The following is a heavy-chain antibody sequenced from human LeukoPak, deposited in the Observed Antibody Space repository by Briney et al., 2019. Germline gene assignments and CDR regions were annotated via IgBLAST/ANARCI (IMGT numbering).Heavy chain of an antibody. V-gene: IGHV3-9*01. J-gene: IGHJ4*02. D-gene: IGHD3-10*01. Sequence: GGSLRLSCAASGFTFDDYAMHWVRQAPGKGLEWVSGISWNSGSIGYADSVKGRFTISRDNAKNSLYLQMNSLRAEDTALYYCAKDRVTLLATPEFDYWGQGTLVTVSS. CDR3: AKDRVTLLATPEFDY. CDR2: ISWNSGSI. CDR1: GFTFDDYA.